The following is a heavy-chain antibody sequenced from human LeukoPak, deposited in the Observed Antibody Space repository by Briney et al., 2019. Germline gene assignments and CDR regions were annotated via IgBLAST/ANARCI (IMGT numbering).Heavy chain of an antibody. V-gene: IGHV3-30*02. CDR1: GFTFNYYG. Sequence: PGGSLRLSCAASGFTFNYYGMNWVRQAPGRGLEWLAFIRYDGGNKYYADSVKGRFTISRDNSKNTLYLQMNSLRAEDTAVYYCAKVEVSVVRGVIDFDYWGQGTLVTVSS. J-gene: IGHJ4*02. CDR3: AKVEVSVVRGVIDFDY. CDR2: IRYDGGNK. D-gene: IGHD3-10*01.